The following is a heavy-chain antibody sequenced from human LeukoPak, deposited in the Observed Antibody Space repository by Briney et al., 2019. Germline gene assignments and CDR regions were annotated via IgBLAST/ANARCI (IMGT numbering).Heavy chain of an antibody. CDR1: GFTFSSYS. D-gene: IGHD3-10*01. J-gene: IGHJ5*02. V-gene: IGHV3-21*01. Sequence: GGSLRLPCAASGFTFSSYSMNWVRQAPGEGLEWVSSISSSSSYIYYADSVKGRFTISRDNAKNSLYLQMNGLRAEDTAVYYCARDPFEGSGSYLNWFDPWGQGTLVTVSS. CDR2: ISSSSSYI. CDR3: ARDPFEGSGSYLNWFDP.